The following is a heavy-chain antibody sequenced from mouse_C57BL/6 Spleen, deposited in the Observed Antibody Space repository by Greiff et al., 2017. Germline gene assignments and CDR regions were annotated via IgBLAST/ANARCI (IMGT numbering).Heavy chain of an antibody. CDR3: ANHYDYDGYAMDY. CDR1: GYTFTSYW. J-gene: IGHJ4*01. V-gene: IGHV1-7*01. D-gene: IGHD2-4*01. CDR2: INPSSGYT. Sequence: VKLQQSGAELAKPGASVKLSCKASGYTFTSYWMHWVQQRPGQGLEWIGYINPSSGYTKYNQKFKDKATLTADKSSSTAYMQLSSLTYEDSAVYYCANHYDYDGYAMDYWGQGTSVTVFS.